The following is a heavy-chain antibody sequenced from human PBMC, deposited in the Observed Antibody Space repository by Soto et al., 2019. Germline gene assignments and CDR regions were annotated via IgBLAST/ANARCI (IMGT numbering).Heavy chain of an antibody. CDR2: MYYSGST. CDR1: GGSISSGGYY. CDR3: ARGCGSGGSCYYYYGMDV. Sequence: QVQLQESGPGLVKPSQTLSLTCTVSGGSISSGGYYWSWIRQHPGKGLEWIGYMYYSGSTYYYSSLKSRVSISVDTSKNQFSLKLSSVTAADTAVYYCARGCGSGGSCYYYYGMDVWGQGTTVTVSS. J-gene: IGHJ6*02. V-gene: IGHV4-31*03. D-gene: IGHD2-15*01.